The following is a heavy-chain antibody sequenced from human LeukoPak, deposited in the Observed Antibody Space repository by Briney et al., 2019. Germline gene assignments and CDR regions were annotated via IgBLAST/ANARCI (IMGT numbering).Heavy chain of an antibody. CDR1: GGSISSGDY. V-gene: IGHV4-31*03. Sequence: SETLSLTCTVSGGSISSGDYWSWIRQHPGKGLEWIGYIYYSGSTYYNPSLKSRVTISVDTSKNQFSLKLSSVTAADTAVYYCARGALSGCDYWGQGTLVTVSS. CDR3: ARGALSGCDY. D-gene: IGHD1-26*01. CDR2: IYYSGST. J-gene: IGHJ4*02.